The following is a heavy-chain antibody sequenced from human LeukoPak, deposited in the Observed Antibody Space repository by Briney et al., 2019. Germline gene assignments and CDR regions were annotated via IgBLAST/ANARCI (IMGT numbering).Heavy chain of an antibody. CDR2: INHSKST. D-gene: IGHD2-15*01. CDR3: ARDPCSGGSCYPPYYYYGMDV. J-gene: IGHJ6*02. CDR1: GGSFSGYY. V-gene: IGHV4-34*01. Sequence: SETLSLTCAVYGGSFSGYYWSWIRQPPGKGLEWIGEINHSKSTNYNPSLKSRVTISLDTSKNQFSLKLTSVTAADTAVYYCARDPCSGGSCYPPYYYYGMDVWGQGTTVTVSS.